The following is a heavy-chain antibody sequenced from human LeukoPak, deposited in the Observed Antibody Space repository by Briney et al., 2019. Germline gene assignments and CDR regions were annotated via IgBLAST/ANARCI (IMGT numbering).Heavy chain of an antibody. V-gene: IGHV3-15*01. CDR2: IKSKTDGGTT. Sequence: GGSLRLSCAAPGFTFSNAWVSWVRQAPGKGLEWVGRIKSKTDGGTTDHAAPVKGRFTISRDDSKNTLYLQMNSLKTEDTAVYYCTTYDILTGYIDYWGQGTLVTVSS. J-gene: IGHJ4*02. CDR3: TTYDILTGYIDY. D-gene: IGHD3-9*01. CDR1: GFTFSNAW.